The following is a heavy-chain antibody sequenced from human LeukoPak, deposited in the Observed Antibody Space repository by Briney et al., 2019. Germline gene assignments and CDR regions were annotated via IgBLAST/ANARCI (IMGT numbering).Heavy chain of an antibody. Sequence: GGSLRLSCAASGFTFSSYAMHWVRQAPGKGLEWVAVISYDGSNKYYADSVKGRFTISRDNSKNTLYLQMNSLRAEDTAVYYCARGRSFKYGSGSYYYFDYWGQGTLVTVSS. CDR3: ARGRSFKYGSGSYYYFDY. CDR1: GFTFSSYA. V-gene: IGHV3-30-3*01. CDR2: ISYDGSNK. D-gene: IGHD3-10*01. J-gene: IGHJ4*02.